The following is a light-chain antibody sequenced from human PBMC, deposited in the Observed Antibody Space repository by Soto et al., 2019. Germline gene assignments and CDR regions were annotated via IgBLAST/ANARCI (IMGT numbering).Light chain of an antibody. J-gene: IGKJ3*01. Sequence: DIQLTQSPSFLSASVGDRVTITCRASQGVANYFAWYQQKPGKAPNLLIYAASTLQGGVPSRFSGSGSGTEFTLTISSLQPEDFATYYCQQLNSYLLTFGPGTKVDIK. CDR3: QQLNSYLLT. V-gene: IGKV1-9*01. CDR1: QGVANY. CDR2: AAS.